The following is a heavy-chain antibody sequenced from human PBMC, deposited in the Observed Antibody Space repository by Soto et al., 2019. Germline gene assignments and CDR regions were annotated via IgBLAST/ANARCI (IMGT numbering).Heavy chain of an antibody. CDR3: ARDQYRNSWVDY. CDR1: GFTFSDYY. CDR2: ISSSSTYT. Sequence: QVQLVESGGGLVKPGGSLRLSCATSGFTFSDYYMSWIRQAPGKGLEWVSYISSSSTYTKYADSVKGRFTISRDNGKNSLYLQMNSLRAEDTAVYYCARDQYRNSWVDYWGQGTLVTVSS. J-gene: IGHJ4*02. D-gene: IGHD6-13*01. V-gene: IGHV3-11*05.